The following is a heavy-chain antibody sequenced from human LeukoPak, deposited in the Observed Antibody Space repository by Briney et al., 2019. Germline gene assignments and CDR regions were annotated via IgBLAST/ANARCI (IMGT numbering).Heavy chain of an antibody. V-gene: IGHV4-34*01. CDR2: INHSGST. J-gene: IGHJ4*02. D-gene: IGHD3-22*01. Sequence: PSETLSLTCAVYGGSFSGYYWSWIRQPPGKGLEWIGEINHSGSTSYNPSLKSRVTISVDTSKNQFSLKLSSVTAADTAVYYCARGGLGYDSSGFDYWGQGTLVTVSS. CDR1: GGSFSGYY. CDR3: ARGGLGYDSSGFDY.